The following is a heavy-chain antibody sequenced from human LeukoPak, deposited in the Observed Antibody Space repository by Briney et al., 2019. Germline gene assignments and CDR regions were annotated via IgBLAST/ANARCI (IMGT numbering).Heavy chain of an antibody. J-gene: IGHJ6*03. V-gene: IGHV4-59*01. CDR1: GGSISSYY. CDR3: ARELPYYMDV. CDR2: TYYSGST. Sequence: SETLSLTCAVSGGSISSYYWSWIRQPPGKGLEWIGYTYYSGSTNYNPSLKSRVTISVDTSKNQFSLKLSSVTAADTAVYYCARELPYYMDVWGKGTTVTVSS.